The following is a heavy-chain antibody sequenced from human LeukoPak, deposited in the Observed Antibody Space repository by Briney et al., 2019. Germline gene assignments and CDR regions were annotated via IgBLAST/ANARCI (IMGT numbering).Heavy chain of an antibody. CDR1: GYTFTSYG. V-gene: IGHV1-18*04. D-gene: IGHD2-2*02. CDR2: ISAYNGNT. CDR3: ARDDIVVVPAAIGLDY. Sequence: GASVKVSCKASGYTFTSYGISWVRQAPGQGLEWMGWISAYNGNTNYAQKLQGRVTMTTDTSTSTAYMELRSQRSDDTAVYYCARDDIVVVPAAIGLDYWGQGTLVTVSS. J-gene: IGHJ4*02.